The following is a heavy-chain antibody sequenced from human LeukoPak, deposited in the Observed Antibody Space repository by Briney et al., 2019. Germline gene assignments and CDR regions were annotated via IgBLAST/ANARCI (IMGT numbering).Heavy chain of an antibody. Sequence: ASVKVSCKASGYTFTSYYMHWVRQAPGQGLEWMGIINPSGGSTSYAQKFQGRVTMTTDTSTSTAYMELRSLRSDDTAVYYCARDDYYYDSSGYPWEYWGQGTLVTVSS. D-gene: IGHD3-22*01. J-gene: IGHJ4*02. V-gene: IGHV1-46*01. CDR1: GYTFTSYY. CDR2: INPSGGST. CDR3: ARDDYYYDSSGYPWEY.